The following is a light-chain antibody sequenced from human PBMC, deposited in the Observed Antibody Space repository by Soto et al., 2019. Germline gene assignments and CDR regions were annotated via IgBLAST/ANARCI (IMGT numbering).Light chain of an antibody. CDR2: DND. V-gene: IGLV1-51*01. Sequence: QSVLTQPPSVSAAPGQRVSISCSGTSTNIGDNYVSWYQHLPGTAPKLVLYDNDRRPSGLPGRFSGSKSGTSATLVITGLQTGDEADYYCGTWDDSLVSYVFGTGTKLTVL. CDR1: STNIGDNY. CDR3: GTWDDSLVSYV. J-gene: IGLJ1*01.